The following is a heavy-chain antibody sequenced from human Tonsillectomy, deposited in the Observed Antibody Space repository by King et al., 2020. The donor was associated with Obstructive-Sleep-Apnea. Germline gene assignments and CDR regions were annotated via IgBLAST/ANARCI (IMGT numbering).Heavy chain of an antibody. D-gene: IGHD3-10*01. V-gene: IGHV1-18*01. Sequence: QLVQSGAEVKKPGASGKVSCKASGYTFTSYGISWVRQAPGQGLEWMGWISAYNGNTNYAQKLQGRVTMTTDTSTSTAYMGLRSLRSDDTAVNYCAFLVKSRPNYYSSGSGDWFDPWGQGTLVTVSS. CDR1: GYTFTSYG. CDR3: AFLVKSRPNYYSSGSGDWFDP. J-gene: IGHJ5*02. CDR2: ISAYNGNT.